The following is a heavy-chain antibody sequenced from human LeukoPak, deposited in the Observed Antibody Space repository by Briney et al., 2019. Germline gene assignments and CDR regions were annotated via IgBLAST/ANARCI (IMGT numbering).Heavy chain of an antibody. CDR1: GYTFTSYY. Sequence: ASVKVSCKASGYTFTSYYMHWVRQAPGQGLEWMGIINPSGGSTSYAQKFRGRVTMSVDTSKNQFSLKLSSVTAADTAVYYCARAKLGSTDYMDVWGKGTTVTVSS. J-gene: IGHJ6*03. D-gene: IGHD2-2*01. V-gene: IGHV1-46*01. CDR2: INPSGGST. CDR3: ARAKLGSTDYMDV.